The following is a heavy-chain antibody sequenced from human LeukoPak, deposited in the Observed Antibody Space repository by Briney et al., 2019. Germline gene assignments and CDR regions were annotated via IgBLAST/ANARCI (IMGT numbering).Heavy chain of an antibody. CDR2: ISYDGSNK. Sequence: GGSLRLPCAASGFTFSSYAMHWVRQAPGKGLEWVAVISYDGSNKYYADSVKGRFTISRDNSKNTLYLQMNSLRAEDTAVYYCATSIAVAAFFDYWGQGTLVTVSS. CDR3: ATSIAVAAFFDY. V-gene: IGHV3-30-3*01. J-gene: IGHJ4*02. CDR1: GFTFSSYA. D-gene: IGHD6-19*01.